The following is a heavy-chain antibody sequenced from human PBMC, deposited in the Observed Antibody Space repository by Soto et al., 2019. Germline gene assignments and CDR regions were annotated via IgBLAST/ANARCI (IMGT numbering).Heavy chain of an antibody. Sequence: ASVKVSCKASGGTFSSYSISWVRQAPGQGLECMGWIIPIFGTANYAQKFQGRVTITADESTSTAYMELSSLRSEDTAVYYCARNNGSDYYDSSGYYLSYYYGMDVWGQGTTVTVSS. CDR3: ARNNGSDYYDSSGYYLSYYYGMDV. J-gene: IGHJ6*02. CDR1: GGTFSSYS. V-gene: IGHV1-69*13. D-gene: IGHD3-22*01. CDR2: IIPIFGTA.